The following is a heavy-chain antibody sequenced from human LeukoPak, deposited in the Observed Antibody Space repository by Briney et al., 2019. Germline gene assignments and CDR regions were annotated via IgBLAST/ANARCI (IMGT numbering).Heavy chain of an antibody. CDR3: VRTPPNWGFDY. D-gene: IGHD7-27*01. CDR1: GGTFSSYA. CDR2: MSPNSGDT. Sequence: GAPVKVSCKASGGTFSSYAISWVRQAPGQGLEWMGWMSPNSGDTGYAQKFQGRVTMTSDSSISTAYMELSSLRSEDTAIYYCVRTPPNWGFDYWGQGTLVTVSS. J-gene: IGHJ4*02. V-gene: IGHV1-8*02.